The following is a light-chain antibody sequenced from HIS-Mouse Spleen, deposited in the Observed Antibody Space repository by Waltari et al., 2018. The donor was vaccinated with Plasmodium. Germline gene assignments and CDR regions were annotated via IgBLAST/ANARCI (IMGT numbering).Light chain of an antibody. Sequence: QSALTQPPSASGSPGQSVTIPCTGTSSDVGGYNFFSWYQPHPGKAPKLMIYEVSERPAGVPDRCSGSKSGNTASPTVSGLQAEDEADYYCSSYASSNNLVFGGGTKLTVL. CDR1: SSDVGGYNF. J-gene: IGLJ2*01. CDR2: EVS. V-gene: IGLV2-8*01. CDR3: SSYASSNNLV.